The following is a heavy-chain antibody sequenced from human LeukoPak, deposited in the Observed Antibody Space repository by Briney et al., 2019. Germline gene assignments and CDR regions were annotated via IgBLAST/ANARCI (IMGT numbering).Heavy chain of an antibody. V-gene: IGHV3-11*01. Sequence: GGSLRLSCAASGFTFSDYYMSWIRQAPGRGLEWVSFISSSGNTIYYVDSVKGRFTIPRDNAKNSLYLQMNSLRAEDTAVYYCARIPLSGWEAAFYYYMDVWGKGTTVTVSS. J-gene: IGHJ6*03. CDR1: GFTFSDYY. D-gene: IGHD6-19*01. CDR2: ISSSGNTI. CDR3: ARIPLSGWEAAFYYYMDV.